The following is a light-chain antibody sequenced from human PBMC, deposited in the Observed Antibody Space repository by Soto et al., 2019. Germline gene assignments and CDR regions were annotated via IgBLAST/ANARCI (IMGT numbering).Light chain of an antibody. CDR2: EVS. CDR3: SSYGSTRTRYV. CDR1: SSDVGGYNY. V-gene: IGLV2-14*01. J-gene: IGLJ1*01. Sequence: QSVLTQPASVAGSPGQSITISCTGTSSDVGGYNYVSWHQQHPGKAPKLMIYEVSNRPSGVSNRFSGSKSGNTASLTISGLQAEDEADYFCSSYGSTRTRYVFGTGTKVTVL.